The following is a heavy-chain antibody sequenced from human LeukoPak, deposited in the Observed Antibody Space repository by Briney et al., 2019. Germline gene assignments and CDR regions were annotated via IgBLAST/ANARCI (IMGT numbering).Heavy chain of an antibody. CDR1: GYSISSGDY. CDR2: IYHSGST. D-gene: IGHD1-26*01. CDR3: ARELWSGSYDY. J-gene: IGHJ4*02. V-gene: IGHV4-38-2*02. Sequence: SETLSLTCTISGYSISSGDYWGWIRQPPGKGLEWIGSIYHSGSTYYNPSPKSRVTISVDTSKNQFSLKLSSVTAADTAVYYCARELWSGSYDYWGQGTLVTVSS.